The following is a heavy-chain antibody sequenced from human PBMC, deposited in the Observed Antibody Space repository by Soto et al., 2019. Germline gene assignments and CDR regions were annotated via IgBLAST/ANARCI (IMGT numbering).Heavy chain of an antibody. V-gene: IGHV4-31*03. Sequence: PSETLSLTCTVSGGSISSGGYYWSWIRQHPGKGLEWIGYIYYSGSTYHNPSLKSRVTISVDTSKNQFSLKLSSVTAADTAVYYCARWLQFYGMDVWGQGTTVTVSS. CDR2: IYYSGST. J-gene: IGHJ6*02. D-gene: IGHD5-12*01. CDR3: ARWLQFYGMDV. CDR1: GGSISSGGYY.